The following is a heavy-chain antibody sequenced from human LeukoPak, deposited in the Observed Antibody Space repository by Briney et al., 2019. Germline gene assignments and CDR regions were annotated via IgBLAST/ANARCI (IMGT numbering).Heavy chain of an antibody. V-gene: IGHV3-11*06. J-gene: IGHJ4*02. D-gene: IGHD3-3*01. CDR3: ARDEIFGVVPDY. CDR1: GFTFSDYY. CDR2: ISSSSSYT. Sequence: GSLRLSCAASGFTFSDYYISWIRQAPGKGLEWVSYISSSSSYTNYADSVKGRFTISRDNARNSLYLQMNSLRAEDTAVYYCARDEIFGVVPDYWGQGTLVTVSS.